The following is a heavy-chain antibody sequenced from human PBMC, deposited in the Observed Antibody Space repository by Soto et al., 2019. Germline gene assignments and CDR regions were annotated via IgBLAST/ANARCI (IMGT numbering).Heavy chain of an antibody. CDR1: SGPISSYY. J-gene: IGHJ4*02. V-gene: IGHV4-59*01. CDR3: ASGNGYYFDY. CDR2: IYYSGST. D-gene: IGHD1-26*01. Sequence: PSETLSLTCTVSSGPISSYYWSWIRQPPGKGLESIGYIYYSGSTNYNPSLKSRVTISVDTSKNQFSLKLSSVTAADTAVYYCASGNGYYFDYWGQGTQVT.